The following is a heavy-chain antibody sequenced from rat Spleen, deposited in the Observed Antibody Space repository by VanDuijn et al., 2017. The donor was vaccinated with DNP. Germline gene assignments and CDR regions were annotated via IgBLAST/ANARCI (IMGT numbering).Heavy chain of an antibody. CDR2: INADGGST. J-gene: IGHJ4*01. V-gene: IGHV5-58*01. Sequence: EVQLVESGGDLVQPGRSLKISCVASGFTFSRYWMFWIRQPPGKGLEWVASINADGGSTSYLDSVKGRFTISRNNAENTVNLQMNSLRSEDTATYYCAKDYHFYAMDAWGQGTSVTVSS. CDR1: GFTFSRYW. CDR3: AKDYHFYAMDA.